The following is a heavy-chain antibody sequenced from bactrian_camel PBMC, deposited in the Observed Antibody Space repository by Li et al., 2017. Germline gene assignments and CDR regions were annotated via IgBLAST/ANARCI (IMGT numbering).Heavy chain of an antibody. V-gene: IGHV3S67*01. CDR1: GFTFSNYC. CDR2: ILSDGST. CDR3: AAGSEPSGVSWRMPARYES. J-gene: IGHJ4*01. Sequence: VQLVESGGGSVQAGGSLRLSCEASGFTFSNYCMGWFRQAPGKEREAVGTILSDGSTTYRDSVKGRFTISKDNANHILFLQMNSLKPQDTATYYCAAGSEPSGVSWRMPARYESWGQGTQVTVS. D-gene: IGHD3*01.